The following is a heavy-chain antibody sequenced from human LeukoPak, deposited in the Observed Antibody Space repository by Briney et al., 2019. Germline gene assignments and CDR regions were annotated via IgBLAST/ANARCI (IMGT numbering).Heavy chain of an antibody. CDR1: GFTFSSYA. Sequence: GGSLRLSCAASGFTFSSYAMHWVRQAPGKGLEWVAVISYDGSNKYYADSVKGRFTISRDNSKNTLYLQMNSLRAEDTAVYYCARDSLGIFGVAYAFDIWGQGTMVTVSS. CDR3: ARDSLGIFGVAYAFDI. D-gene: IGHD3-3*01. J-gene: IGHJ3*02. V-gene: IGHV3-30-3*01. CDR2: ISYDGSNK.